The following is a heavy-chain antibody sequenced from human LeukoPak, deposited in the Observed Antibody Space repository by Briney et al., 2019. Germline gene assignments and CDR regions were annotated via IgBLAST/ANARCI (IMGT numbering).Heavy chain of an antibody. J-gene: IGHJ6*04. V-gene: IGHV3-48*03. CDR2: ISSSGSTI. CDR3: ARDSRDENGEYYYGMDV. D-gene: IGHD1-1*01. Sequence: GGSLRLSCAASGFTFSSYEMNWVRQAPGKGLGWVSYISSSGSTIYYADSVKGRFTISRDNAKNSLYLQMNSLRAEDTAVYYCARDSRDENGEYYYGMDVWGKGTTVTVSS. CDR1: GFTFSSYE.